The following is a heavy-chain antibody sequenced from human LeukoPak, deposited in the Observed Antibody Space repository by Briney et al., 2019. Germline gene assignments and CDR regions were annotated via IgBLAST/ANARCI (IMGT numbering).Heavy chain of an antibody. CDR1: GASISSGLYY. CDR3: ARGYGSGSYRFWFDP. J-gene: IGHJ5*02. D-gene: IGHD3-10*01. V-gene: IGHV4-61*02. CDR2: IYNNGRT. Sequence: PSETLSLTCTVSGASISSGLYYWNWIRQPAGKGLEWIGRIYNNGRTNYNPSLKSRVTISVDTSKNQFSLRLSSVTAADTAVYYCARGYGSGSYRFWFDPWGQGTLVTVSS.